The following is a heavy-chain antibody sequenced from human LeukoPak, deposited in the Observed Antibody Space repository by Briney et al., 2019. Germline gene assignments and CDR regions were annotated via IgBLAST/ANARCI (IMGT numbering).Heavy chain of an antibody. CDR2: INQDGGEE. CDR3: ARGQISSSTY. D-gene: IGHD6-6*01. J-gene: IGHJ4*02. CDR1: GFTFSSYA. V-gene: IGHV3-7*03. Sequence: GGSLRLSCAASGFTFSSYAMSWVRQAPGRGLEWLANINQDGGEEYYVDSVKGRFTISRDNAKNSLYLQMNSLRAEDTAVYYCARGQISSSTYWGQGTLVTVSS.